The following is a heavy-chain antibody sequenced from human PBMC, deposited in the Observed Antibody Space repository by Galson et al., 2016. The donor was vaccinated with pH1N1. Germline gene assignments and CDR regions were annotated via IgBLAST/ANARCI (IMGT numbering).Heavy chain of an antibody. D-gene: IGHD3-10*01. CDR1: GGSIGNGGYY. V-gene: IGHV4-31*03. CDR2: IYYSETT. J-gene: IGHJ6*02. Sequence: TLSLTCTVSGGSIGNGGYYWSWIRQQPGKGLEWIGYIYYSETTYYNPSLMSRVSISVDSSKNQFSLRLSSVTAADTAVYFCARDNLPAVTMRGGMDVWGQGTTVTVSS. CDR3: ARDNLPAVTMRGGMDV.